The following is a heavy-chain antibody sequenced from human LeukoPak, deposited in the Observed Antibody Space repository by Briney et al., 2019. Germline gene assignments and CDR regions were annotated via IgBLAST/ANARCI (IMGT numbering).Heavy chain of an antibody. CDR1: GYAFTSYA. Sequence: ASVKVSCKASGYAFTSYAMNWVRQAPGQGLEWMGWINTNTGNPTYAQGFTGRFVFSLDTSVSTAYLQISSLKAEDTAVYYCARAALGYYYYYGMDVWGQGTTVTVSS. CDR2: INTNTGNP. V-gene: IGHV7-4-1*02. J-gene: IGHJ6*02. D-gene: IGHD7-27*01. CDR3: ARAALGYYYYYGMDV.